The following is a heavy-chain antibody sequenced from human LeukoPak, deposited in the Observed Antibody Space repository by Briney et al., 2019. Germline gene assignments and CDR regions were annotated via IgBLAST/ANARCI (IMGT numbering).Heavy chain of an antibody. Sequence: PGGSLRLSCAASGFTFSSYWMHWVRQAPGKGLVWVSRISSDGTGTSYADSAKGRLTISRDNAKNTLYLQMNSLRAEDTAVYYCAGDFGISEVYWGQGTLVTVSS. V-gene: IGHV3-74*01. J-gene: IGHJ4*02. CDR3: AGDFGISEVY. D-gene: IGHD1-20*01. CDR2: ISSDGTGT. CDR1: GFTFSSYW.